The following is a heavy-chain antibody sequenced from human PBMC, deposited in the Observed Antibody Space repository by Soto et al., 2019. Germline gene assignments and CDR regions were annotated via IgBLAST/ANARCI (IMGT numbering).Heavy chain of an antibody. CDR1: GGSISSYY. Sequence: KLSETLSLTCTVSGGSISSYYWSWIRQPPGKGLEWIGSVYYTGTTDYNPSLKSRVTISVDTSKTQFSLNLRSVTAADTAVYYCARDLAAVPRAFDYWGRGTLVTVSS. CDR3: ARDLAAVPRAFDY. D-gene: IGHD6-13*01. V-gene: IGHV4-59*01. CDR2: VYYTGTT. J-gene: IGHJ4*02.